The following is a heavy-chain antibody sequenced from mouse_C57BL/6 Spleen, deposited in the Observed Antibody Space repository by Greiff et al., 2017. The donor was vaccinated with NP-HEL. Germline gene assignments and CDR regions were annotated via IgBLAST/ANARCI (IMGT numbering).Heavy chain of an antibody. CDR3: ARRSLAMDY. V-gene: IGHV1-50*01. CDR2: IDPSDSYT. J-gene: IGHJ4*01. Sequence: QVQLQQPGAELVKPGASVKLSCKASGYTFTSYWMQWVKQRPGQGLEWIGEIDPSDSYTNYNQKFKGKATLTVDTSSSTAYMQLSSLTSEDSAVYYCARRSLAMDYWGQGTSVTVSS. CDR1: GYTFTSYW.